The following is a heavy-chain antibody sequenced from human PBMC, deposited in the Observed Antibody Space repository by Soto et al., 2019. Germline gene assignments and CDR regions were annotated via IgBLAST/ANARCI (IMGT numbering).Heavy chain of an antibody. J-gene: IGHJ4*02. CDR1: GGSISPFY. CDR3: ARVGGLAARTFDY. Sequence: SETLSLTCTVSGGSISPFYWNWVRQPPGKGLEWIGYLYYSGNTNYNPSLKSRVTISVDASKNQVSLRLTSVTAADTAVYYCARVGGLAARTFDYWGQGTVVTVSS. V-gene: IGHV4-59*01. CDR2: LYYSGNT. D-gene: IGHD6-6*01.